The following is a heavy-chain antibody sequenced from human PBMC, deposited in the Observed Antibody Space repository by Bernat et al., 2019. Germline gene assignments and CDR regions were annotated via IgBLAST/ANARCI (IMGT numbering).Heavy chain of an antibody. CDR2: IENGESSA. Sequence: EVRLVESGGGLVQPGGSLRLSCAASGFTFSEYPMHWVRQVPGKGLMWVSRIENGESSATYADSVKGRFTSSKDNAKNTLYLQMNSLTVEDTAVYYCARGVYYYDSSGYGAFDYWGQGTLVTVSS. CDR3: ARGVYYYDSSGYGAFDY. V-gene: IGHV3-74*01. CDR1: GFTFSEYP. D-gene: IGHD3-22*01. J-gene: IGHJ4*02.